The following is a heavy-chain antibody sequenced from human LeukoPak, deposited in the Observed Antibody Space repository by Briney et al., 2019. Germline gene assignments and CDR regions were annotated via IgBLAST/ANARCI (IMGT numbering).Heavy chain of an antibody. CDR2: IKQDGSEK. D-gene: IGHD5-12*01. CDR1: GFTLSRFW. V-gene: IGHV3-7*04. CDR3: ARDGTYTDYDPDFDI. J-gene: IGHJ4*02. Sequence: GGSLRLSCAASGFTLSRFWMSWVRQAPGKGLEWVANIKQDGSEKYYVDSVKGRFTISRDNAKNSLYLQMNSLRAEDTGVFYCARDGTYTDYDPDFDIWGQGTLVTVSS.